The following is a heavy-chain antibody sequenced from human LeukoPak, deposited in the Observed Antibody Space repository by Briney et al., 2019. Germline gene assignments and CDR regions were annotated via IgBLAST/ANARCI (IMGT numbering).Heavy chain of an antibody. Sequence: ASVKVSCRASGYTFTSYDINWVRQAPGQGLEWMGGIIPIFGTANYAQKFQGRVTITTDESTSTAYMELSSLRSEDTAVYYCARDQNCRDGYNCAFDIWGQGTMVTVSS. CDR3: ARDQNCRDGYNCAFDI. CDR1: GYTFTSYD. J-gene: IGHJ3*02. CDR2: IIPIFGTA. V-gene: IGHV1-69*05. D-gene: IGHD5-24*01.